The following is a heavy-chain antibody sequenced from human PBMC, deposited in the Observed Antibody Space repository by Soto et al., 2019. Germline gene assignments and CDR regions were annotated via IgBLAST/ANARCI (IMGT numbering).Heavy chain of an antibody. D-gene: IGHD2-2*01. J-gene: IGHJ6*02. Sequence: TLSLTCAVYGGSFSGYYWSWIRQPPGKGLEWIGEINHSGSTNYNPSLKSRVTISVDTSKNQFSLKLSSVTAADTAVYYCARGGDTVVGPAANYYYYYGMDVWGQGTTVTVSS. CDR2: INHSGST. V-gene: IGHV4-34*01. CDR1: GGSFSGYY. CDR3: ARGGDTVVGPAANYYYYYGMDV.